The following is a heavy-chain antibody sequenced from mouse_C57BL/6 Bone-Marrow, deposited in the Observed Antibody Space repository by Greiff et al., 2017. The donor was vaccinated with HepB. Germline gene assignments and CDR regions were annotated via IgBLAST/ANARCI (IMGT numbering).Heavy chain of an antibody. J-gene: IGHJ1*03. V-gene: IGHV1-81*01. Sequence: VQLQQSGAELARPGASVKLSCKASGYTFTSYGISWVKQRTGQGLEWIGEIYPRSGNTYYNEKFKGKATLTADKSSSTAYMELRSLTSEDSAVYFCARRDYGSSYTSYWYFDVWGKGTTVTVSS. CDR2: IYPRSGNT. CDR1: GYTFTSYG. CDR3: ARRDYGSSYTSYWYFDV. D-gene: IGHD1-1*01.